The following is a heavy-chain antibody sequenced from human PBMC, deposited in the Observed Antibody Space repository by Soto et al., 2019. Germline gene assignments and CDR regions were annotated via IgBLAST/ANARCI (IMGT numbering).Heavy chain of an antibody. Sequence: SETLSLTCTVSGGSISNYFCNWIRQPAGKGLEWIGRIDNSGSTNYNPSLKSRITMSADTPRNQFSLKLNSVTAADTAVYYCARGGQDFWSGPFDYWGQGALVTVSS. D-gene: IGHD3-3*01. CDR3: ARGGQDFWSGPFDY. V-gene: IGHV4-4*07. CDR1: GGSISNYF. J-gene: IGHJ4*02. CDR2: IDNSGST.